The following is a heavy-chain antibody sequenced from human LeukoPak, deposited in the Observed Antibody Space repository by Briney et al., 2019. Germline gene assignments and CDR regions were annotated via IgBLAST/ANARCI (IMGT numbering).Heavy chain of an antibody. D-gene: IGHD3/OR15-3a*01. CDR2: IYYSGST. CDR3: ARGERGTGSQYYYFDY. CDR1: GGSISSYY. J-gene: IGHJ4*02. Sequence: SETLSLTCTVSGGSISSYYWSWIRQPPGKGLEGSGYIYYSGSTNYNPSLKSRVTISVDTSKTQFSLKLSSVTAADTAEYYCARGERGTGSQYYYFDYWGQGTLVTVSS. V-gene: IGHV4-59*01.